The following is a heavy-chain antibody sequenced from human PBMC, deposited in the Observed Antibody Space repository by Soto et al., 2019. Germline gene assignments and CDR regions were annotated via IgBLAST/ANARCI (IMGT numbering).Heavy chain of an antibody. Sequence: ASVKVSCKASGYTFTSYAMHWVRQAPGQRLEWMGWINAGNGNTKYSQKFQGRVTITRDTSASTAYMELSSLRSEDTAVYYCARDWSIEARQDRDWFDPWGQGTLVTVSS. CDR1: GYTFTSYA. CDR3: ARDWSIEARQDRDWFDP. J-gene: IGHJ5*02. CDR2: INAGNGNT. V-gene: IGHV1-3*01. D-gene: IGHD6-6*01.